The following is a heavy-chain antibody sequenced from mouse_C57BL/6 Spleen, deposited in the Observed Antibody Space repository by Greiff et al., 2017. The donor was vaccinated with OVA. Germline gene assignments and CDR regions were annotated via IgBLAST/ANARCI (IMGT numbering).Heavy chain of an antibody. CDR2: IYPSDSET. Sequence: QVQLQQPGAELVRPGSSVKLSCKASGYTFTSYWMDWVKQRPGQGLEWIGNIYPSDSETHYNQKFKDKATLTVDKSSSTAYMQLSSLTSEDSAVYYCARGDFWDYFDYWGQGTTLTVSS. V-gene: IGHV1-61*01. D-gene: IGHD3-3*01. CDR3: ARGDFWDYFDY. CDR1: GYTFTSYW. J-gene: IGHJ2*01.